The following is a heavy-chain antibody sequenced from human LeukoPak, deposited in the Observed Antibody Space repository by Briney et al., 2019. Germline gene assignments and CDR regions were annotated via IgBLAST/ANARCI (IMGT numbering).Heavy chain of an antibody. CDR2: ISSDGSIT. J-gene: IGHJ4*02. Sequence: PGGSLRLSCAASGFTFSSYGMHWVRQAPGKGLVWVSRISSDGSITGYADSVKGRFTISRGNAKNTLYLQMNSLRAEDTAVYYCARHLNYYLDYWGQGTLVTVSS. CDR3: ARHLNYYLDY. V-gene: IGHV3-74*01. D-gene: IGHD3-10*01. CDR1: GFTFSSYG.